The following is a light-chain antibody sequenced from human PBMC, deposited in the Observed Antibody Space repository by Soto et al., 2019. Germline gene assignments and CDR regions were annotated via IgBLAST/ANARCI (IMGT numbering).Light chain of an antibody. CDR1: SSNLGSGFD. CDR3: SSYAGSSNV. CDR2: YND. V-gene: IGLV1-40*01. Sequence: QSVLTQPPSVSGAPGQRVTISCTGSSSNLGSGFDVQWYQQLPGTAPKLLIYYNDNRPSGVPDRFSGSKSGTSASLAITGLQADDEADYYCSSYAGSSNVFGTGTKVTVL. J-gene: IGLJ1*01.